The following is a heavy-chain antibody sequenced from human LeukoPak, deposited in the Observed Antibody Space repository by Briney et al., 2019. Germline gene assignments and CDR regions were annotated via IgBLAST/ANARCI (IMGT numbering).Heavy chain of an antibody. Sequence: GGSLRLSCAASGFTFSDSYMSWIRQAPGKGLEWISYISSSGGTIYYADSVKGRFSISRDDAKNSLYLQMNSLRAEDTAVYYCARGYCSGGTCYLFDYWGQGTLVTVSS. CDR3: ARGYCSGGTCYLFDY. V-gene: IGHV3-11*04. CDR1: GFTFSDSY. J-gene: IGHJ4*02. CDR2: ISSSGGTI. D-gene: IGHD2-15*01.